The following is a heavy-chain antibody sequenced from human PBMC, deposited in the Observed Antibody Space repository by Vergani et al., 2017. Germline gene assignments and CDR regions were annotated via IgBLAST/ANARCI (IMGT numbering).Heavy chain of an antibody. CDR1: GGTFSSYA. CDR2: IIPIFGTA. D-gene: IGHD3-9*01. CDR3: ARGPPHYDILTGYYLYYFDY. J-gene: IGHJ4*02. V-gene: IGHV1-69*01. Sequence: QVQLVQSGAEVKKPGSSVKVSCKASGGTFSSYAISWGRQAPGQGLEWMGGIIPIFGTANYAQKFQGRVTITADESTSTAYMELSSLRSEDTAVYYCARGPPHYDILTGYYLYYFDYWGQGTLVTVSS.